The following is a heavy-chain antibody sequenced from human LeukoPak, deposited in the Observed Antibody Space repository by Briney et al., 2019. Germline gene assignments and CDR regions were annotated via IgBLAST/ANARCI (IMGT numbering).Heavy chain of an antibody. Sequence: SETLSLTCTVSGGSISSSIYYWGWIRQPPGKGLEWIGSIHYSGSTYYNPSLKSRVTISVDTSKNQFSLRLRSVTAAGTAVYHCARPSVFGSGDYFDYWGQGILVTVSS. D-gene: IGHD3-3*01. J-gene: IGHJ4*02. CDR1: GGSISSSIYY. CDR3: ARPSVFGSGDYFDY. V-gene: IGHV4-39*01. CDR2: IHYSGST.